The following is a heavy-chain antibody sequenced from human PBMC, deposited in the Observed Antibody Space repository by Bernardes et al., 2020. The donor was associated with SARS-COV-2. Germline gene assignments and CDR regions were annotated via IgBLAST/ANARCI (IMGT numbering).Heavy chain of an antibody. Sequence: GGSLRLSCAASGFNFSGSAIQWVRQASGKGLEWVGRMRSKPNGYATTYAASVKGRFTISRDDSRNTAYLQIDSLKIEDTAVYYCSGDYLYWDQGTLVTVSS. J-gene: IGHJ4*02. CDR3: SGDYLY. V-gene: IGHV3-73*01. CDR2: MRSKPNGYAT. D-gene: IGHD4-17*01. CDR1: GFNFSGSA.